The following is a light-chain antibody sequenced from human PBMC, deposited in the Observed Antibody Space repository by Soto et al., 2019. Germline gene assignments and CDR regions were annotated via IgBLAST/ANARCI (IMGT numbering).Light chain of an antibody. J-gene: IGKJ2*01. CDR1: QSVSSSY. CDR3: QQYGNSPYT. CDR2: GAS. Sequence: EIVLTQSPGTLSLSPGERATLSYRASQSVSSSYLAWYQQKPGQAPRLLIYGASSRATGIPDRFSGSGSGTDFTLTISRLEPEDFAVFFCQQYGNSPYTFGQGTTLEIK. V-gene: IGKV3-20*01.